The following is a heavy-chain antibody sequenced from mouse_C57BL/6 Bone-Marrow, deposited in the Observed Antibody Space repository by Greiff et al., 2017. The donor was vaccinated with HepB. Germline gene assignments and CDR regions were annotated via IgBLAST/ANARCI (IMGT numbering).Heavy chain of an antibody. V-gene: IGHV1-59*01. J-gene: IGHJ2*01. CDR1: GYTFTSYW. CDR2: IDPSDSYT. Sequence: VQLQQPGAELVRPGTSVKLSCKASGYTFTSYWMHWVKQRPGQGLEWIGGIDPSDSYTNYNQKFKGKATLTVDTSSSTAYMQLSSLTSEDSAVYYCAREFMGVGDWGEGTTLTVSS. CDR3: AREFMGVGD. D-gene: IGHD1-1*01.